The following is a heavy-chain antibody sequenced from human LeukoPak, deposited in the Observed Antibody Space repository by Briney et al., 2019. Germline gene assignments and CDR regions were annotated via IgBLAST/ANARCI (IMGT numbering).Heavy chain of an antibody. CDR3: AKVRSSSWFDAFDI. CDR2: IWYDGSNK. Sequence: PGGSLRLSCAASGFTFSSYGMHWVRQAPGKGLEWVAVIWYDGSNKYYADSVKGRFTISRDNSKNTLYLQMNSLRAEDTAVYYCAKVRSSSWFDAFDIWGQGTMVTVSS. CDR1: GFTFSSYG. D-gene: IGHD6-13*01. V-gene: IGHV3-33*06. J-gene: IGHJ3*02.